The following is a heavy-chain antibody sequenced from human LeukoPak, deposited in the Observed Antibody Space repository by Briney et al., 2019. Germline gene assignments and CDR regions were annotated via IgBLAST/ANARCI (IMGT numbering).Heavy chain of an antibody. J-gene: IGHJ6*02. Sequence: SETLSLTCTVSGGSISYYYWSWIRQSPGKGLEWIGYIYYSGTTNYNPSLKSRVTISVDTSKNQFSLQLGSVTAADTAVYFCAREDPQTTVPEGMDVWGQGTTVTVSS. CDR2: IYYSGTT. CDR3: AREDPQTTVPEGMDV. D-gene: IGHD4-17*01. CDR1: GGSISYYY. V-gene: IGHV4-59*01.